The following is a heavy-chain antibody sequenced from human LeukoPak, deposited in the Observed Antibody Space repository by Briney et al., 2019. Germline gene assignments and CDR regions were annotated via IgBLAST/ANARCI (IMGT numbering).Heavy chain of an antibody. V-gene: IGHV1-69*04. CDR1: GYTFTSYG. D-gene: IGHD5-12*01. CDR3: ARVARGGYAGWDY. CDR2: IIPILGIA. J-gene: IGHJ4*02. Sequence: ASVKVSCKASGYTFTSYGISWVRQAPGQGLEWKGRIIPILGIANYAQKFQGRVTITADKSTSTAYMELSSLRSEDTAVYYCARVARGGYAGWDYWGQGALVTVSS.